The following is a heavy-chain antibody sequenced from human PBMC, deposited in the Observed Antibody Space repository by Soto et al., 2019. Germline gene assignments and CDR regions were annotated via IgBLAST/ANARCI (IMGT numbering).Heavy chain of an antibody. V-gene: IGHV2-5*01. J-gene: IGHJ4*02. Sequence: QITLKESGPTLVKVTQTVTLTCTFSGFSLSSTGVGVGWIRQPPGKALEGLALINWNDDKRYNTSLKSRLTITKDTSKNQVVLTMTNMDPVDTATYYCARSGHNSGFFYYDYWGQGTLVTVSS. D-gene: IGHD3-22*01. CDR3: ARSGHNSGFFYYDY. CDR2: INWNDDK. CDR1: GFSLSSTGVG.